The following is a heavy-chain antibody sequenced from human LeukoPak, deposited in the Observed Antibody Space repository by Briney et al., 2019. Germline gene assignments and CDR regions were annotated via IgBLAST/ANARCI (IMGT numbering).Heavy chain of an antibody. D-gene: IGHD3-3*01. CDR1: GFTVSSNY. J-gene: IGHJ4*02. V-gene: IGHV3-66*04. CDR3: ARHRPSDYDFWSGYLD. Sequence: GGSLRLSCAASGFTVSSNYMNWVRQAPGKGLEWVSVIYSGGNTYHADSVKGRFTISRDSSKNTVYLQMNSLRAEDTAVYYCARHRPSDYDFWSGYLDWGQGALVTVSS. CDR2: IYSGGNT.